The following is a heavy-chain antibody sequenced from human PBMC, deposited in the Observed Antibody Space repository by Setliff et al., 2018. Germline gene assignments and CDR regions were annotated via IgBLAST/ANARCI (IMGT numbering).Heavy chain of an antibody. CDR2: IVVGSGNT. CDR1: GFTFTSSA. V-gene: IGHV1-58*01. D-gene: IGHD1-26*01. J-gene: IGHJ4*02. CDR3: ARDGGGSYSNFDY. Sequence: SVKVSCKASGFTFTSSAVQWVRQARGQRLEWIGWIVVGSGNTNYAQKFQERVTITRDMSTSTAYMELSSLRSEDTAVYYCARDGGGSYSNFDYWGQGTLVTVSS.